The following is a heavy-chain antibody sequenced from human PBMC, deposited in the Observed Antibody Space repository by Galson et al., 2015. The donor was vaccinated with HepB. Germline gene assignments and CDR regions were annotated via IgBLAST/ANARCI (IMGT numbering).Heavy chain of an antibody. CDR2: ISHDGSNT. D-gene: IGHD5-12*01. V-gene: IGHV3-74*01. CDR3: ARDLGYSGYGIKDLWNKYFDT. CDR1: GFTFSSYW. Sequence: SLRLSCAASGFTFSSYWMYWVRQGPGKGLVWVSRISHDGSNTNYADSVKGRFTISRDNAKNTLSLQMNSLRVEDTAVYYCARDLGYSGYGIKDLWNKYFDTSVQSALVAVSS. J-gene: IGHJ4*02.